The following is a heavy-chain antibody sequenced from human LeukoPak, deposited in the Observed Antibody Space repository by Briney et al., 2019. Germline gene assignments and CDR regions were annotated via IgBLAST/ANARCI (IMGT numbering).Heavy chain of an antibody. CDR2: IYYSGST. D-gene: IGHD4-17*01. J-gene: IGHJ2*01. CDR1: GGSISSSSSY. V-gene: IGHV4-39*07. Sequence: PSETLSLTCTVSGGSISSSSSYWGCIRQPPGKGLEWIGSIYYSGSTYYNPSLKSRVTISLDTSKNQFSLKLSSVTAADTAVYYCAREGARRVTTKGWDPWYFDLWGRGTLVPVSS. CDR3: AREGARRVTTKGWDPWYFDL.